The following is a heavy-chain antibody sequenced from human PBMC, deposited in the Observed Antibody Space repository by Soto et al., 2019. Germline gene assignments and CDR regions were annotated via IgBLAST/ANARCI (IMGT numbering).Heavy chain of an antibody. CDR1: GFTFSSYG. CDR3: AKDSSWYDSSGYQPDY. CDR2: ISYDGSNK. D-gene: IGHD3-22*01. Sequence: PGGSLRLSCAASGFTFSSYGMHWVRQAPGKGLEWVAVISYDGSNKYYADSVKGRFTISRDNSKNTLYLQMNSLRAEDTAVYYCAKDSSWYDSSGYQPDYWGQGTLVTVSS. V-gene: IGHV3-30*18. J-gene: IGHJ4*02.